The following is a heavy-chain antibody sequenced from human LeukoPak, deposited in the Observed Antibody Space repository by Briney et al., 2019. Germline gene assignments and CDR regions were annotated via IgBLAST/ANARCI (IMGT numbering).Heavy chain of an antibody. J-gene: IGHJ4*02. V-gene: IGHV1-2*04. Sequence: ASVKVSCKASGYTFTGYYMHWVRQAPGQGLEWMGWINPNSGGTNYAQKFQGWVTMTRDTSISTAYMELSRLRSDDTAVYYCARGGTNLKNNYGDCDYWGQGTLVTVSS. CDR2: INPNSGGT. CDR1: GYTFTGYY. D-gene: IGHD4-17*01. CDR3: ARGGTNLKNNYGDCDY.